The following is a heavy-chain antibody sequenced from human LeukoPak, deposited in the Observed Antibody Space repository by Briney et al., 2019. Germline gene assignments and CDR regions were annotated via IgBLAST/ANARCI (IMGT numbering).Heavy chain of an antibody. CDR3: AKENPLQNWNYDY. Sequence: GGSLRLSCAASGFTFSSYAMSWVRQAPGRGLEWVSAFGGGSSSTYYADSVMGRFTISRDNSKNTVYLQMDSLRAEDTAVYYCAKENPLQNWNYDYWGQGALVTVSS. CDR1: GFTFSSYA. J-gene: IGHJ4*02. CDR2: FGGGSSST. V-gene: IGHV3-23*01. D-gene: IGHD1-1*01.